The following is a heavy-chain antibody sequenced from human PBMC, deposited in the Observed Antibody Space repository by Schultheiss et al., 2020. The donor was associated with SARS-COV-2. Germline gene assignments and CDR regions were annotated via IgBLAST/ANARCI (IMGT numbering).Heavy chain of an antibody. J-gene: IGHJ6*02. V-gene: IGHV3-21*01. CDR1: GFTFSSYE. CDR3: ARARWLQYYYYYYGMDV. Sequence: GGSLRLSCAASGFTFSSYEMNWVRQAPGKGLEWVSSISSSSSYMYYADSVKGRFTISRDNAKNSLYLQMNSLRAEDTAVYYCARARWLQYYYYYYGMDVWGQGTTVTVSS. CDR2: ISSSSSYM. D-gene: IGHD5-24*01.